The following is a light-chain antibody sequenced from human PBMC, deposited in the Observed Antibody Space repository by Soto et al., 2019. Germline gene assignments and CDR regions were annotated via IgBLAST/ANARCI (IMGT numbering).Light chain of an antibody. Sequence: DIQMTHSPSTLSASVGDRVTITCRASKSISSWLAWYQQKPGKAPKLLIYKASSLESGVTSRFSGSGSRTEYTLTINNLPLDDFATYYYQQYSSLPYTCGQGTKLEI. V-gene: IGKV1-5*03. J-gene: IGKJ2*01. CDR1: KSISSW. CDR2: KAS. CDR3: QQYSSLPYT.